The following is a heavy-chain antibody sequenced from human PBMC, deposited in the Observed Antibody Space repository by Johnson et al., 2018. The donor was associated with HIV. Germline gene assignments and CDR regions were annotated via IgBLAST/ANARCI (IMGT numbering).Heavy chain of an antibody. Sequence: VQLVESGGGLVQPGGSLRLSCAVSGFTFSYYWMSWVRQAPGNGLEWVVNIKQDGSEKYYVGSVKGRFTISRDNAKNSLFLQMDSLRAEDTAVYFCARPPAYLYKAAFSIWGQGTMVTVSS. CDR1: GFTFSYYW. V-gene: IGHV3-7*03. CDR2: IKQDGSEK. CDR3: ARPPAYLYKAAFSI. D-gene: IGHD3-16*02. J-gene: IGHJ3*02.